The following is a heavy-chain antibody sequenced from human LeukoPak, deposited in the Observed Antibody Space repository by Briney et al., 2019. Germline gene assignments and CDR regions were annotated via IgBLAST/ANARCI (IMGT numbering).Heavy chain of an antibody. J-gene: IGHJ6*02. V-gene: IGHV1-2*04. D-gene: IGHD3-10*01. Sequence: ASVKVSCKASGYSFTGYYMHWVRQAPGRGLEWMGWINPNSGGTNYAQKFQGWVTMTRDTSISTAYMELSRLRSDDTAVYYCARFQRTPPEGFGELRYYYYGMDVWGQRTTVTVSS. CDR3: ARFQRTPPEGFGELRYYYYGMDV. CDR1: GYSFTGYY. CDR2: INPNSGGT.